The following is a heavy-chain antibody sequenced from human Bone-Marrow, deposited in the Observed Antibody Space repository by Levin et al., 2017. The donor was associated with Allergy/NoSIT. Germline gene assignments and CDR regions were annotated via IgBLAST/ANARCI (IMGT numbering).Heavy chain of an antibody. CDR2: MNPNSGNT. CDR3: ARGLDSSSSDY. V-gene: IGHV1-8*01. Sequence: GESLKISCKASGYTFTSYDINWVRQATGQGLEWMGWMNPNSGNTGYAQKFQGRVTMTRNTSISTAYMELSSLRSEDTAVYYCARGLDSSSSDYWGQGTLVTVSS. CDR1: GYTFTSYD. J-gene: IGHJ4*02. D-gene: IGHD6-6*01.